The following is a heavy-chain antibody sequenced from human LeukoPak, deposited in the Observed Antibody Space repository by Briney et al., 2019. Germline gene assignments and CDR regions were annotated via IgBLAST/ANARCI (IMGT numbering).Heavy chain of an antibody. CDR2: IYYSGST. CDR3: ARADDSSGYYYVGNYYYYYMDV. Sequence: SETLSLTCTVSGGSLSSASYYWSWIRQPPGKGLEWIGYIYYSGSTNYNPSLKSRVTISVDTSKNQFSLKLSSVTAADTAVYYCARADDSSGYYYVGNYYYYYMDVWGKGTTVTVSS. D-gene: IGHD3-22*01. CDR1: GGSLSSASYY. J-gene: IGHJ6*03. V-gene: IGHV4-61*01.